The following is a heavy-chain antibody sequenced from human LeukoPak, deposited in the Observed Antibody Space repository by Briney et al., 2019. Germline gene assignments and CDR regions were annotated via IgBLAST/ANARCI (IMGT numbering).Heavy chain of an antibody. D-gene: IGHD3-22*01. CDR3: ARSCVVIVYHCPPDY. Sequence: ASVKVSCKASGYTFSSYGISWVRQAPGQGLEWVGWVSADKGHTNYAQKFQGRVTVTTDTSTSTVYMELRDLTYDATAGYYCARSCVVIVYHCPPDYWGQGTLVTVSS. CDR1: GYTFSSYG. J-gene: IGHJ4*02. CDR2: VSADKGHT. V-gene: IGHV1-18*01.